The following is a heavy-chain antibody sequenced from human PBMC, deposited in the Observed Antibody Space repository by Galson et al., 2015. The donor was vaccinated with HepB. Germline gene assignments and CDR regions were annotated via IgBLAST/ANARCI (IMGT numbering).Heavy chain of an antibody. CDR3: ARSAGWNYWFDP. V-gene: IGHV4-34*01. D-gene: IGHD1-7*01. Sequence: ETLSLTCAVYGGSFSGYSWSWIRQPPGKGLEWIGEINHSGTTNYNPSLKSRVTISVDTSKNHFSLNLSSVTAADTAVYYCARSAGWNYWFDPWGQGTLVTVSS. CDR1: GGSFSGYS. CDR2: INHSGTT. J-gene: IGHJ5*02.